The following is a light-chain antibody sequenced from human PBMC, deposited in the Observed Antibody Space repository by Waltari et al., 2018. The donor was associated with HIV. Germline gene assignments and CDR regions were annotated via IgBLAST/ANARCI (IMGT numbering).Light chain of an antibody. CDR3: QVWDSTSDQVV. V-gene: IGLV3-21*04. Sequence: SSVLTQPPSVSVTPGKTARITCGGDSLRSKSVHWYKQKPGQAPVLVIYSNRDRPSGIPERLSGFTSGNSATLTSSRVEAGDEADYYCQVWDSTSDQVVFGGGTKLTVL. CDR1: SLRSKS. CDR2: SNR. J-gene: IGLJ2*01.